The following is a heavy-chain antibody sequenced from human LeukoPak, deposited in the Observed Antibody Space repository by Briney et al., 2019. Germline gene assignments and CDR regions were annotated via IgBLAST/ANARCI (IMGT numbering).Heavy chain of an antibody. Sequence: GGPLRLSCAASGFTFSSYGMHWVRQAPGKGLEWVAFIRYDGSNKYYADSVKGRFTISRDNSKNTLYLQMNSLRAEDTAVYYCAKDTYYYGSGSFPDYWGQGTLVTVSS. J-gene: IGHJ4*02. V-gene: IGHV3-30*02. CDR2: IRYDGSNK. CDR1: GFTFSSYG. D-gene: IGHD3-10*01. CDR3: AKDTYYYGSGSFPDY.